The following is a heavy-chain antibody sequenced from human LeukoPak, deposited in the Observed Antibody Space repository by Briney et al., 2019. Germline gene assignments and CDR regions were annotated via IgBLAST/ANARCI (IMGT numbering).Heavy chain of an antibody. CDR2: INHSGST. V-gene: IGHV4-34*01. CDR3: ARRILWLGGTGTFDI. D-gene: IGHD3-10*01. CDR1: GGSFSGYY. Sequence: MSSETLSLTCAVYGGSFSGYYWSWIRQPPGKGLEWIGEINHSGSTNYNPSLKSRVTISVDTSKNQFSLKLSSVTAADTAVYYCARRILWLGGTGTFDIWGQGTMVTVSS. J-gene: IGHJ3*02.